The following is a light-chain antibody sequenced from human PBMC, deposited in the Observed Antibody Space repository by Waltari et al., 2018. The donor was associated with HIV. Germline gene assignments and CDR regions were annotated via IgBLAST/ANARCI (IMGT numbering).Light chain of an antibody. J-gene: IGLJ3*02. Sequence: QSALTQPASVSGSPGQSITISCTGTSSDVGNYNLVSWYQQHPGKAPKLVIFEVTKRPSGISSHFSGSKSGNTASLTISDLQAVDEADYYCSSYSSTNTLLFGGGTKLTVL. CDR1: SSDVGNYNL. CDR2: EVT. V-gene: IGLV2-23*01. CDR3: SSYSSTNTLL.